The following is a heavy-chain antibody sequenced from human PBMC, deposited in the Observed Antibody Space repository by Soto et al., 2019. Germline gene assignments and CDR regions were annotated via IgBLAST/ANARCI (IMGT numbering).Heavy chain of an antibody. V-gene: IGHV3-48*02. Sequence: GGSLRLSCAASGFTFSSYSMNWVRQAPGKGLEWVSYIGSNSRTINYAHSVKGRFTISRDNAKNSPYLQMNSLRDEDTAVYYCARALDIVVGSPYRLDYWGQGTLVTVSS. D-gene: IGHD2-2*03. CDR3: ARALDIVVGSPYRLDY. J-gene: IGHJ4*02. CDR2: IGSNSRTI. CDR1: GFTFSSYS.